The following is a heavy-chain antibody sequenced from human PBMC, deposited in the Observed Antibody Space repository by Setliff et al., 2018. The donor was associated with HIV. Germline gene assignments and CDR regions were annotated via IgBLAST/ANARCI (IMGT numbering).Heavy chain of an antibody. J-gene: IGHJ4*02. D-gene: IGHD2-8*02. V-gene: IGHV3-21*04. Sequence: GSLRLSCAASGFTFSDYTMNWVRQAPGKGLEWVSSISTGGHFIYYADSVKGRFTISRDNAKKSVYLQMNSLRADDTAVYYCAKSLLVAGNDYWGQGTLVTVSS. CDR2: ISTGGHFI. CDR3: AKSLLVAGNDY. CDR1: GFTFSDYT.